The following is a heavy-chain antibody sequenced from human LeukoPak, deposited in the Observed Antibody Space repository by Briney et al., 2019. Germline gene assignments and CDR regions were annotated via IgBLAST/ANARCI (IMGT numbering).Heavy chain of an antibody. D-gene: IGHD4-11*01. V-gene: IGHV3-15*01. CDR3: TTDTVTRYYYYYVMDV. CDR1: GFPFSNAW. Sequence: GGSLRLSCAASGFPFSNAWISWVRQAPGKGREWVGRIKRKTDDGTTDYAAPVKGRFNISRDDSKNTLYLQMNSLTTEDTAVYYCTTDTVTRYYYYYVMDVWGQGTTATVSS. CDR2: IKRKTDDGTT. J-gene: IGHJ6*02.